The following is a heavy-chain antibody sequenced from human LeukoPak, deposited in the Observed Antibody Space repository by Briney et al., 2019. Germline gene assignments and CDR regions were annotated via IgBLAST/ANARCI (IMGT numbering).Heavy chain of an antibody. J-gene: IGHJ5*02. CDR2: INHSGST. Sequence: SETLSLTCAVYGESSSGYFWSWIRQPPGKGLEWIGEINHSGSTNYNASLKSRVTISVDTSKNQFSLRLSSVTAADTAVYYCAPRGDIEHSYGFGKWFDPWGQGTRVTVTS. D-gene: IGHD5-18*01. V-gene: IGHV4-34*01. CDR1: GESSSGYF. CDR3: APRGDIEHSYGFGKWFDP.